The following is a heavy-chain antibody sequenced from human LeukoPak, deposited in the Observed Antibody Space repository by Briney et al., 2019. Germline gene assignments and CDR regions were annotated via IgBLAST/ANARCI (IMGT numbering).Heavy chain of an antibody. J-gene: IGHJ4*02. V-gene: IGHV3-20*04. D-gene: IGHD2-8*02. Sequence: GGCLRLSCAASGLTFSGYWMHWVRQGPGKGLVCVSGINWDSTSTNYVDSVRGRFTISRDNAKNSLYLQMNSLRVEDTAFYYCARDLKYCTGGMCYFTAVADSWGQGTLVTVSS. CDR3: ARDLKYCTGGMCYFTAVADS. CDR1: GLTFSGYW. CDR2: INWDSTST.